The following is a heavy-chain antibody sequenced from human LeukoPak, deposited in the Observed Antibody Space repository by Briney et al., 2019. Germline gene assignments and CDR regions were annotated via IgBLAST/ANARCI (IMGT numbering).Heavy chain of an antibody. J-gene: IGHJ4*02. Sequence: GGSLRLSCAASGFTFSSYAMSWVRQAPGKGLEWVSAISGSGGSTYYADSVKGRFTISRDNAKNSLYLQMNSLRAEDTAVYYCARGTMFPYYFDYWGQGTLVTVSS. CDR1: GFTFSSYA. V-gene: IGHV3-23*01. CDR2: ISGSGGST. D-gene: IGHD3-10*02. CDR3: ARGTMFPYYFDY.